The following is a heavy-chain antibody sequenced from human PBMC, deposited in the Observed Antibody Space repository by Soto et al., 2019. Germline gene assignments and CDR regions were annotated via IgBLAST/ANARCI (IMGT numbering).Heavy chain of an antibody. J-gene: IGHJ5*02. CDR1: GISIDNYY. Sequence: SETLSLTCTVSGISIDNYYCSWIRQSAGKGLEWIGRIYSSRTTNYNPSLKSRVTMSVDMSKSQFSLNVRSVTAADTAVYYCVRDVGGSGWFAPWGQGTLVTVSS. CDR2: IYSSRTT. V-gene: IGHV4-4*07. CDR3: VRDVGGSGWFAP.